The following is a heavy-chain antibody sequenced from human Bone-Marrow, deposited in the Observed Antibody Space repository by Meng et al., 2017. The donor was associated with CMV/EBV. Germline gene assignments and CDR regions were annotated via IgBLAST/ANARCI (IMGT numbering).Heavy chain of an antibody. CDR1: GFTFSSYA. Sequence: GEYLKIYCAASGFTFSSYAMHWVRQAPGKGLEWVAVISYDGSNKYYADSVKGRFTITRDNSKNTLYLQMNSLRAEDTAVYYCARSTSVDHWGQGTLVTVSS. J-gene: IGHJ4*02. CDR3: ARSTSVDH. V-gene: IGHV3-30-3*01. D-gene: IGHD2-2*01. CDR2: ISYDGSNK.